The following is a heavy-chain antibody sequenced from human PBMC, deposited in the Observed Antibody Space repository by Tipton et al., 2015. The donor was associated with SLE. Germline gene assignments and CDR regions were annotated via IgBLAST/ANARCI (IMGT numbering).Heavy chain of an antibody. V-gene: IGHV4-59*08. Sequence: TLSLTCTVSGGSISSHYWSWIRQPPGKGLEWIGYIYYSGSTNYNPSLKSRVTISVDTSKNQFSLKLSSVTAADTAVYYCARHRGSGYDSSFDYWGQGTLVTVSS. D-gene: IGHD5-12*01. CDR3: ARHRGSGYDSSFDY. CDR1: GGSISSHY. J-gene: IGHJ4*02. CDR2: IYYSGST.